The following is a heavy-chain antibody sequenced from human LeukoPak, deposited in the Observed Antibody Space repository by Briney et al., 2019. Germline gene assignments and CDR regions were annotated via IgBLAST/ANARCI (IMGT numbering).Heavy chain of an antibody. V-gene: IGHV3-74*01. CDR3: ARPETQYSSGLDGFDI. CDR1: GFTFSSYW. J-gene: IGHJ3*02. Sequence: GGSLRLSCAASGFTFSSYWMHWVRQVPGQGLVWVSQINSDGSSTTYAESVKGRFTISRDNAKNTLYLQMNSLRTEDTAVYYCARPETQYSSGLDGFDIWGQGTMVTVSS. D-gene: IGHD6-19*01. CDR2: INSDGSST.